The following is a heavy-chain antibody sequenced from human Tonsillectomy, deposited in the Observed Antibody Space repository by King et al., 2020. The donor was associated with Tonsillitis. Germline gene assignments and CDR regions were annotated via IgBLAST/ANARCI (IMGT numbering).Heavy chain of an antibody. J-gene: IGHJ4*02. CDR2: VSSDGVRK. CDR1: GFTFSSSP. Sequence: VQLVESGGGVVQPGRSLRLSCAASGFTFSSSPMHWVRQPPGKGLEWMTSVSSDGVRKFYVDSVKGRFTISGDTSKNTLFLQMDNLRAEDTAVYYCARGSPAWSYFDYWGQGTLVTVSS. CDR3: ARGSPAWSYFDY. D-gene: IGHD2-8*02. V-gene: IGHV3-30*03.